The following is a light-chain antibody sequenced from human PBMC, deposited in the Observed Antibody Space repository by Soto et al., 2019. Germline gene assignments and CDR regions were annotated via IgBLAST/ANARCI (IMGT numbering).Light chain of an antibody. J-gene: IGLJ1*01. CDR2: DGD. Sequence: SYELTQPPSVSVAPGQTARITCGGNNIGSKSVQWYQQRPGLAPVLVVYDGDDRPSGIPERFAGSNSGSTATLTISRVEAGDEADYYCHVWDTSSYQYVFGIGTKVTVL. CDR3: HVWDTSSYQYV. CDR1: NIGSKS. V-gene: IGLV3-21*02.